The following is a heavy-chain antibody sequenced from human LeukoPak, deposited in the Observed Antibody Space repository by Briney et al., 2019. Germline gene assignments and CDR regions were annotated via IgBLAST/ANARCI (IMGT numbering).Heavy chain of an antibody. J-gene: IGHJ4*02. CDR3: TRGAGWLIDY. Sequence: SETLSLTCTVSDDSTSDYYRGWIRQPPGKGLEWVGYFYNSGRSTYNPSLKSRVTISADTSKNHFSLKLNSVTTADTAVYYCTRGAGWLIDYWGQGILVTVSS. V-gene: IGHV4-59*01. CDR2: FYNSGRS. D-gene: IGHD3-16*01. CDR1: DDSTSDYY.